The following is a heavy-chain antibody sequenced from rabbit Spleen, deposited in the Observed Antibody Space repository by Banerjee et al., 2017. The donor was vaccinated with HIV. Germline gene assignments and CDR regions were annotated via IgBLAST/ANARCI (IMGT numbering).Heavy chain of an antibody. V-gene: IGHV1S40*01. CDR2: IYTGSLGST. J-gene: IGHJ4*01. D-gene: IGHD1-1*01. CDR3: ARDPAYASSSGYNIPYL. Sequence: QSLEESGGDLVKPGASLTLTCTASGFSFSSNDYICWVRQAPGKGLEWIACIYTGSLGSTYYASWVNGRFTISSHNAQNTLYLQLNSLTAADTATYFCARDPAYASSSGYNIPYLWGPGTLVTVS. CDR1: GFSFSSNDY.